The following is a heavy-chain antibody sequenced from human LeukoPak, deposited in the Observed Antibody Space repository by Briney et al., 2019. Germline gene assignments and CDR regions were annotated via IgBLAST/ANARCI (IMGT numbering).Heavy chain of an antibody. Sequence: PSETLSLTCTVSGGSISSSSYYWSWVRQPAGKGLEWIGRIYTSGSTNYNPSLKSRVTISVDTSKNQFSLKLSSVTAADTAVYYCARSEAVVTEDGAYFDYWGQGTLVTVSS. J-gene: IGHJ4*02. CDR3: ARSEAVVTEDGAYFDY. D-gene: IGHD4-23*01. CDR1: GGSISSSSYY. CDR2: IYTSGST. V-gene: IGHV4-61*02.